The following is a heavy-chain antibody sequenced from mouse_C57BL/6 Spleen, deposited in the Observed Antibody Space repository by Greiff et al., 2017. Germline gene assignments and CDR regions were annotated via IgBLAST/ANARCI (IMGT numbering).Heavy chain of an antibody. Sequence: VQRVESGAELVKPGASVKLSCKASGYTFTEYTIHWVKQRSGQGLEWIGWFYPGSGSIKYNEKFKDKATLTADKSSSTVYMELSRLTSEDSAVYFCARHVPTIVTTSYFDYWGQGTTLTVSS. CDR1: GYTFTEYT. J-gene: IGHJ2*01. D-gene: IGHD2-5*01. CDR3: ARHVPTIVTTSYFDY. V-gene: IGHV1-62-2*01. CDR2: FYPGSGSI.